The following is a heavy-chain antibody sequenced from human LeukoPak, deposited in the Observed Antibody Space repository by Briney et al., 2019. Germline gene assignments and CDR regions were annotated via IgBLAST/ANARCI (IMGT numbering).Heavy chain of an antibody. D-gene: IGHD3-10*01. V-gene: IGHV3-7*03. CDR1: GFTFNKYW. CDR3: VKGRWFGELLS. Sequence: PGGSLRLSCVDFGFTFNKYWMSWVRQAPGKGLEWLVNINQDGSQKYYVDSVKGRFTISRDNAKNSVYLQMNSLRAEDTALYYCVKGRWFGELLSWGQGTLVSVSS. CDR2: INQDGSQK. J-gene: IGHJ5*02.